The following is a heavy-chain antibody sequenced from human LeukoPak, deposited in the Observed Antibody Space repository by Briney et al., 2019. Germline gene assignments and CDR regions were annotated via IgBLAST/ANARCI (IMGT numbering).Heavy chain of an antibody. Sequence: GGSLRLSCAASGVTFRSYWVSWVRQAPGKGLEGVGNIMQEGSEKYYVDSGKGRFNISRDNAKNSLYLQMNSLRAEDTAVYYCARERYCSGGSCYSDSWGQGTLVTVSS. CDR3: ARERYCSGGSCYSDS. V-gene: IGHV3-7*03. CDR1: GVTFRSYW. CDR2: IMQEGSEK. J-gene: IGHJ4*02. D-gene: IGHD2-15*01.